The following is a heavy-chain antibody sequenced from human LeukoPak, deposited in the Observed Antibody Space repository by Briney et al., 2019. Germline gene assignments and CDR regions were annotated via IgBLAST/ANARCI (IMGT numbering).Heavy chain of an antibody. Sequence: SETLSLTCAVYGGSFSGYYWSWIRQPPGKGLEWIGEINHSGSTNYNPFLKSRVTISVDTSKNQFSLKLSSVTAADTAVYYCARDNLYSYCSSSSCQYYFDYWGQGTLVTVSS. CDR3: ARDNLYSYCSSSSCQYYFDY. CDR2: INHSGST. D-gene: IGHD2-2*01. J-gene: IGHJ4*02. CDR1: GGSFSGYY. V-gene: IGHV4-34*01.